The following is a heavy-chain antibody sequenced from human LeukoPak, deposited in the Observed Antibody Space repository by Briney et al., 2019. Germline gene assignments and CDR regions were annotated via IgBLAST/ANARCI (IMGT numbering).Heavy chain of an antibody. Sequence: GESLKISCKGSGYSFTNYWIGWVRQMPGRGLEWMGIIYPDDSDTRYSPSFQGQVTISADKSISTASLQWSSLKASDTALYYCARQRGKLYSNDISLDYWGQGTLVTVSS. V-gene: IGHV5-51*01. J-gene: IGHJ4*02. CDR2: IYPDDSDT. CDR3: ARQRGKLYSNDISLDY. CDR1: GYSFTNYW. D-gene: IGHD4-11*01.